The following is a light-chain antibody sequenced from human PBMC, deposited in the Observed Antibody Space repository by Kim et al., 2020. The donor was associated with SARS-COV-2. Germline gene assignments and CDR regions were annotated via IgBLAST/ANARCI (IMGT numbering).Light chain of an antibody. CDR2: DVS. V-gene: IGLV2-11*01. CDR1: SSDVGGYNY. CDR3: CSYAGSSMV. J-gene: IGLJ2*01. Sequence: PGHAVNISCTGTSSDVGGYNYVSWYQQHPGKAPKLMIYDVSKRPSGVPDRFSGSKSGNTASLTISGLQAEDEADYYCCSYAGSSMVFGGGTQLTVL.